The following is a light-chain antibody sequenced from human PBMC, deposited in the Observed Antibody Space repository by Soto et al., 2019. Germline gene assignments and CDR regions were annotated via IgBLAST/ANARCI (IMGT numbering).Light chain of an antibody. V-gene: IGLV7-43*01. CDR3: LLYFGSSQI. J-gene: IGLJ7*01. Sequence: QTVVTQEPSLTVSPGGTVTLTCASSIGAVTSDSYPNWVQQKPGQAPRALIYSTSNSHSWTPARFSGSLLGGKAALTLSDVQPEDEAEYYCLLYFGSSQIFGGGTQLTVL. CDR2: STS. CDR1: IGAVTSDSY.